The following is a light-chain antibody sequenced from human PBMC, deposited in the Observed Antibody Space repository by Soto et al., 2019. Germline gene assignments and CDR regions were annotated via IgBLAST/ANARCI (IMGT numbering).Light chain of an antibody. V-gene: IGKV3-15*01. CDR1: QSVDGY. CDR2: GAS. CDR3: QQYHKWPPIT. J-gene: IGKJ5*01. Sequence: TQSPCTLSVTIGESATLSCRASQSVDGYLAWYQKKPGQAPRLPVYGASTRATGVTARFRGGGSGTELTLTISSLQSEDAAVYYCQQYHKWPPITFGQGTRLEIK.